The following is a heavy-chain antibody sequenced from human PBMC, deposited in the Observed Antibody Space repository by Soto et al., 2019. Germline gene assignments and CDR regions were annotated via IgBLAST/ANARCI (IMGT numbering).Heavy chain of an antibody. V-gene: IGHV3-49*04. CDR1: GFTFGDYA. Sequence: SLRLSCTASGFTFGDYAMSWVRQAPGKGLEWVGFIRSKAYGGTTEYAASVKGRFTISRDDSKSIAYLQMNSLKTEDTAVYYCTYSSGYYYYGMHVWGQGTTVTVSS. CDR3: TYSSGYYYYGMHV. J-gene: IGHJ6*02. CDR2: IRSKAYGGTT. D-gene: IGHD3-22*01.